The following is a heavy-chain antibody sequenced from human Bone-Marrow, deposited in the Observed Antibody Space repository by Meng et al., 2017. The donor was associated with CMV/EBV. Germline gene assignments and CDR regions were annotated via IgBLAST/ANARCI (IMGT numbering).Heavy chain of an antibody. CDR3: ARERANWGSARYDAFDI. CDR1: FTFSGHS. CDR2: ISSSSNYI. V-gene: IGHV3-21*01. Sequence: FTFSGHSMNWVRQAPGKGLEWVSSISSSSNYIYYADSLKGRFTISRDNTKNSLYLQMNSLRAEDTALYYCARERANWGSARYDAFDIWGQGTMVTVSS. D-gene: IGHD7-27*01. J-gene: IGHJ3*02.